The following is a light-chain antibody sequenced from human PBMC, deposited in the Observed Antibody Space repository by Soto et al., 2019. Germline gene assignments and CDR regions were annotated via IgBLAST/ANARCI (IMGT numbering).Light chain of an antibody. CDR3: QQYGSSPPYT. Sequence: EIVLTQSPGILSLSPGERATLSCRASQSVSSSYLAWYQQKPGQAPRLLIYGASNRATGIPGRFSASGSKTNFTLTISILEPEDFAVYYCQQYGSSPPYTFGQGTKLEIK. J-gene: IGKJ2*01. CDR2: GAS. V-gene: IGKV3-20*01. CDR1: QSVSSSY.